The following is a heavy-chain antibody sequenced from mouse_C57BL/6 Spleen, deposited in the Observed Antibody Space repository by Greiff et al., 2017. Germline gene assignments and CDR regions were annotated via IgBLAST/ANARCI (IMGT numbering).Heavy chain of an antibody. CDR2: INPGSGGT. D-gene: IGHD4-1*02. V-gene: IGHV1-54*01. CDR3: ARDQLGGLDY. CDR1: GYAFTNYL. Sequence: QVQLKQSGAELVRPGTSVKVSCKASGYAFTNYLIEWVKQRPGQGLEWIGVINPGSGGTNYNEKFKGKATLTADKSSSTAYMQLSSLTSEDSAVYFCARDQLGGLDYWGQGTTLTVSS. J-gene: IGHJ2*01.